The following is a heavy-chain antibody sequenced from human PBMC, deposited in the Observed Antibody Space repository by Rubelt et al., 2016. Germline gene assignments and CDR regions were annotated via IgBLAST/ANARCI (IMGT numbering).Heavy chain of an antibody. J-gene: IGHJ4*02. CDR3: ARAVRVGATNRYYFDY. D-gene: IGHD1-26*01. V-gene: IGHV3-64D*09. CDR1: GFTFRSCA. Sequence: ECGGGLVQPGGSLRLSCSASGFTFRSCAMHWVRQAPGKGLEYISAIVDNGGTTYYADSVKGRFTISRDNSKNTLYLQMSSLRAEDTAMYYCARAVRVGATNRYYFDYWGQGTLVTVSS. CDR2: IVDNGGTT.